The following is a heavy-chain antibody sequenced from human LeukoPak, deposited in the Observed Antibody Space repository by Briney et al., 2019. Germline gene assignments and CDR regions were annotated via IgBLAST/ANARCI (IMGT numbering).Heavy chain of an antibody. D-gene: IGHD2-2*01. CDR2: INHSGST. J-gene: IGHJ5*02. CDR1: GGSFSVYY. CDR3: ASGIVVARRNWFDP. Sequence: PSETLSLTCAVYGGSFSVYYWSWIRQPPGKGLEWIGEINHSGSTNYNPSLKSRVTISVDTSKNQFSLKLSSVTAADTAVYYCASGIVVARRNWFDPWGQGTLVTVSS. V-gene: IGHV4-34*01.